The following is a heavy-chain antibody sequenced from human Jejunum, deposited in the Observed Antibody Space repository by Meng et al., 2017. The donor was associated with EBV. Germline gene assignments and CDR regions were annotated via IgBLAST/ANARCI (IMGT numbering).Heavy chain of an antibody. J-gene: IGHJ4*02. CDR1: GCTLMIAW. CDR3: TSGYTGPSHDGH. Sequence: VQRGGYGGGRVNPAGPLRFLCVVSGCTLMIAWMNWVRQAQGKGLEWVGLIRSKADGETTDYAAPVKGRFNISRDDSTDTLYLQMNSLQTEDAGVYYCTSGYTGPSHDGHWGQGTLVTVSS. CDR2: IRSKADGETT. D-gene: IGHD2-2*02. V-gene: IGHV3-15*01.